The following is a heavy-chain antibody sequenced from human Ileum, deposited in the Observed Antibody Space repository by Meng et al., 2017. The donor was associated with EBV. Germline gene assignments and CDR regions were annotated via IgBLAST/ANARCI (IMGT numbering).Heavy chain of an antibody. Sequence: HRPLQESGPGLVRPSVSLSLPCSFSGGSMSSSNYYWGWIRQSPGKALECIGTIFYRGNTFYNPSLKTRLTISVDTSKNEFSLNLKSVTAADTAVYYCVSAYDYSDYEAFAYWGLGSLVTVSS. CDR1: GGSMSSSNYY. CDR3: VSAYDYSDYEAFAY. CDR2: IFYRGNT. V-gene: IGHV4-39*07. D-gene: IGHD4-11*01. J-gene: IGHJ4*02.